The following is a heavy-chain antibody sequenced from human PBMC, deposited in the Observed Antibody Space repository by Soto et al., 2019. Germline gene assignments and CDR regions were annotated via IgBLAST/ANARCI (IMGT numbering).Heavy chain of an antibody. Sequence: GGSLRLSCVASGFSFSDYGMSWVRQSPQKTLEWVASISGNKMTTFYPDSVKGRFSISRDNSNNTLHLQMNSLRAEDTAMYYCATRVAVTEGYAFDIWGQGTMVTVSS. D-gene: IGHD6-19*01. CDR1: GFSFSDYG. V-gene: IGHV3-23*01. CDR2: ISGNKMTT. J-gene: IGHJ3*02. CDR3: ATRVAVTEGYAFDI.